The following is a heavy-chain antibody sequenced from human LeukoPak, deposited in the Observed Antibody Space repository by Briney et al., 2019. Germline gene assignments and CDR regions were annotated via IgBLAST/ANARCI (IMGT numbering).Heavy chain of an antibody. J-gene: IGHJ4*02. CDR2: ISSSSSYI. D-gene: IGHD2-15*01. CDR3: AREACSGGSCYSGY. Sequence: GGSLRLSCAASGFTFSSYSMNWVRQAPGKGPEWVSSISSSSSYIYYADSVKGRFTISRDNAKNSLYLQMNSLRAEDTAVYYCAREACSGGSCYSGYWGQGTLVTVSS. V-gene: IGHV3-21*01. CDR1: GFTFSSYS.